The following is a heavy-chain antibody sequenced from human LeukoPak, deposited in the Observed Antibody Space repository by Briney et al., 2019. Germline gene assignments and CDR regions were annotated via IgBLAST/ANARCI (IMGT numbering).Heavy chain of an antibody. CDR2: ISGIGGST. CDR1: GFTFSSNA. Sequence: GGSLRLSCAATGFTFSSNAISWVRQAPGKGLEWVSGISGIGGSTYYADSVKGRFTFSRDNSRNTLYLQMNSLRAEDTAVYYCAKSLRGYYDSLDYWGQGTLVTVSS. D-gene: IGHD3-22*01. V-gene: IGHV3-23*01. J-gene: IGHJ4*02. CDR3: AKSLRGYYDSLDY.